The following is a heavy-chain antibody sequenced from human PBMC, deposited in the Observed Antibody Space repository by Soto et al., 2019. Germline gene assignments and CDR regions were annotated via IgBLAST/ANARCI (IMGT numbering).Heavy chain of an antibody. Sequence: VQLVESGGGLVQPGGSLRLSCAASGFTFSSYWMSWVRQAPGKGLEWVANIKQDGSEKYYVDSVKGRFTISRDNAKNSLYLQMHSLRAEDTAVYYCARDPLGYCSGGSCYPSYFDYWGQGALVTVSS. CDR3: ARDPLGYCSGGSCYPSYFDY. CDR2: IKQDGSEK. V-gene: IGHV3-7*01. CDR1: GFTFSSYW. J-gene: IGHJ4*02. D-gene: IGHD2-15*01.